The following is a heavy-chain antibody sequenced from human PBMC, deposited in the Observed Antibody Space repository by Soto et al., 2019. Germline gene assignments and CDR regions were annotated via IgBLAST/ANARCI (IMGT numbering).Heavy chain of an antibody. Sequence: SETLSLTCAVYGGSFSGYYWSWIRQPPGKGLEWIGEINHSGSTNYNPSLKSRVTISVDTSKNQFSLKLSSVTAADTAVYYCARRRGLVWSGYSNFDYWGQGTLVTVSS. D-gene: IGHD3-3*01. CDR1: GGSFSGYY. CDR2: INHSGST. V-gene: IGHV4-34*01. J-gene: IGHJ4*02. CDR3: ARRRGLVWSGYSNFDY.